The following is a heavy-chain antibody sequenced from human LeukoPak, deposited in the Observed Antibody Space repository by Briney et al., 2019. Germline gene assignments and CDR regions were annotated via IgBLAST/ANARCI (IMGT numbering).Heavy chain of an antibody. CDR3: TRPHYDYVWGSHTYYFDY. CDR1: GFTFSGSA. J-gene: IGHJ4*02. Sequence: GGSLRLSCAGSGFTFSGSAMHWVRQPSGKGLEWVGRISSKANSYATAYAASVKGRFTISRDDSKNTAYLQMNSLKTEDTAVYYCTRPHYDYVWGSHTYYFDYWGQGTLVTVSS. D-gene: IGHD3-16*01. V-gene: IGHV3-73*01. CDR2: ISSKANSYAT.